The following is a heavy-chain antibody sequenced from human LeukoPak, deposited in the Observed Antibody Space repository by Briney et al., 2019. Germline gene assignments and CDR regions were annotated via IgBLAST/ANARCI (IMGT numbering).Heavy chain of an antibody. V-gene: IGHV4-59*08. J-gene: IGHJ4*02. CDR1: GGSISSYY. Sequence: SETLSLTCTVSGGSISSYYWSWIRQPPGKGLEWIGYIYYSGSTNYNPSLKSRVTISIDTSKNQFSLKLSSVTAADTAVYYCARVRLFDTTGYYYDFDYWGQGTLVTVSS. CDR3: ARVRLFDTTGYYYDFDY. D-gene: IGHD3-22*01. CDR2: IYYSGST.